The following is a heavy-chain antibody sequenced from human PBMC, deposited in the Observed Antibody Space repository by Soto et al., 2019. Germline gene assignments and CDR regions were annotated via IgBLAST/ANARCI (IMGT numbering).Heavy chain of an antibody. CDR2: IYYSGST. CDR3: VRGSRSSSWSLFDP. Sequence: PSETLSLTCTVSGGSISSYYWSWIRQPPGKGLEWIGYIYYSGSTNYNPSLKSRVTISVDTSKNQFSLKLSSVTAADTAVYYCVRGSRSSSWSLFDPWGQGTQVTGSS. CDR1: GGSISSYY. D-gene: IGHD6-13*01. J-gene: IGHJ5*02. V-gene: IGHV4-59*01.